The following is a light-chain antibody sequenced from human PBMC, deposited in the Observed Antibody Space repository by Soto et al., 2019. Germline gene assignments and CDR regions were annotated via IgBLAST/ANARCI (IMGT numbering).Light chain of an antibody. Sequence: QSALTQPASVSGSPGHSITISCTGTSSDVGGYNYVSWYQQHPGKAPKLMIYDVSNRPSGVSNRFSGSKSGNTASLTISGLQAEYEADYYCSAYTSSSTLYVFGTGTKLTVL. CDR1: SSDVGGYNY. CDR2: DVS. CDR3: SAYTSSSTLYV. J-gene: IGLJ1*01. V-gene: IGLV2-14*01.